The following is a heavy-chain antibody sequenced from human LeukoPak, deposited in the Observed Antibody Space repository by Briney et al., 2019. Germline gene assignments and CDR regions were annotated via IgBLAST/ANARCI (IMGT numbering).Heavy chain of an antibody. Sequence: TSETLSLTCTVSGGSISSYYWSWIRQPAGKGLEWIGRIYTSGSTNYNPSLKSRVTMSVDTSKNQFSLKLSSVTAADTAVYYRARDTATVTENWFDPWGQGTLVTVSS. CDR1: GGSISSYY. D-gene: IGHD4-11*01. J-gene: IGHJ5*02. CDR2: IYTSGST. V-gene: IGHV4-4*07. CDR3: ARDTATVTENWFDP.